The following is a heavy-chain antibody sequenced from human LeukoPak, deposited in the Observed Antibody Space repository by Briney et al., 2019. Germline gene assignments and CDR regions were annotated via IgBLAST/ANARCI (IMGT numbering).Heavy chain of an antibody. CDR2: ISYDGSNK. CDR3: ARDGAAAAGHYFDY. CDR1: GFTFSSYA. D-gene: IGHD6-13*01. V-gene: IGHV3-30*04. J-gene: IGHJ4*02. Sequence: PGRSLRLSCAASGFTFSSYAMHWVRQAPGKGLEWVAVISYDGSNKYYADSVKGRFTISRDNSKNTLYLQMNSLRAEDTAVYYCARDGAAAAGHYFDYCGQGTLVTVSS.